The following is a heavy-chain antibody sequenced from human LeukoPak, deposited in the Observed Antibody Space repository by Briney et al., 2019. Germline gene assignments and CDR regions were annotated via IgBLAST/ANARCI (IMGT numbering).Heavy chain of an antibody. CDR3: ARGVAVAGNLDY. D-gene: IGHD6-19*01. J-gene: IGHJ4*02. V-gene: IGHV4-61*01. CDR1: GGSVSSGSYY. CDR2: IYYSGST. Sequence: SETLSLTCTVSGGSVSSGSYYWSWIRQPPGKGLEWIGYIYYSGSTNYNPSLKSRVTISVDTSKNQFSLKLSSVTAADTAVYYCARGVAVAGNLDYWGQGTLATVPS.